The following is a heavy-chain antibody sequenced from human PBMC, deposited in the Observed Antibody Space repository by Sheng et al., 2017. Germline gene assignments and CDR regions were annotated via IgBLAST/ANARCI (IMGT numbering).Heavy chain of an antibody. CDR1: GGSISSSSYY. CDR2: IYYSGST. J-gene: IGHJ4*02. V-gene: IGHV4-39*07. CDR3: ASNSGVTTLNPDY. D-gene: IGHD4-17*01. Sequence: QLQLQESGPGLVKPSETLSLTCTVSGGSISSSSYYWGWIRQPPGKGLEWIGSIYYSGSTYYNPSLKSRVTISVDTSKNQFSLKLSSVTAADTAVYYCASNSGVTTLNPDYWGQGTLVTVSS.